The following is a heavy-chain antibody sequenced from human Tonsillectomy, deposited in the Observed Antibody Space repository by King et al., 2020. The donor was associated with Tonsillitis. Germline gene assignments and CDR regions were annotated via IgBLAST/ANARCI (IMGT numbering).Heavy chain of an antibody. CDR1: GFTFSGHA. D-gene: IGHD5-18*01. V-gene: IGHV3-23*04. Sequence: DVQLVESGGGVVQPGGSLRLSCTASGFTFSGHAMSWVRQAPGKGLEWVSAVSYSGDTTWYADSVKGRFTISRDNSKNTLYLQMSTLRAEDTAVYYCAKDRGFGYRYASYYFDYWGQGILVTVSP. CDR2: VSYSGDTT. CDR3: AKDRGFGYRYASYYFDY. J-gene: IGHJ4*02.